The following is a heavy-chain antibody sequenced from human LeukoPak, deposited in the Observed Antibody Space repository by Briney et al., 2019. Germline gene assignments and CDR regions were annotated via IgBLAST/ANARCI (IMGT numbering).Heavy chain of an antibody. CDR3: ARAQWTAFDYYYYMDV. CDR1: GFTFSRYW. J-gene: IGHJ6*03. CDR2: IKVDGSEK. V-gene: IGHV3-7*01. D-gene: IGHD3/OR15-3a*01. Sequence: GGSLRLSCAVSGFTFSRYWMTWVRQAPGKGLEWVANIKVDGSEKYYVDAVKGRFTVSRDNAKDSLYLQMNGLRAEDTAIYYCARAQWTAFDYYYYMDVWGKGTTVTVSS.